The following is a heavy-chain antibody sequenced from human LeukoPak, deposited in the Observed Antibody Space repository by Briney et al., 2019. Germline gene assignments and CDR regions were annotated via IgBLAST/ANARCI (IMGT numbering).Heavy chain of an antibody. CDR2: IYPGDSDT. CDR3: ARHYSSSSGDAFDI. J-gene: IGHJ3*02. D-gene: IGHD6-6*01. Sequence: GESLKISCKDSGYSFTTYWIGWVRQMPGKGLEWMGIIYPGDSDTRYSPSFQGQVTISADKSISTAYLQWSSLKASDTAIYYCARHYSSSSGDAFDIWGQGTMVTVSS. CDR1: GYSFTTYW. V-gene: IGHV5-51*01.